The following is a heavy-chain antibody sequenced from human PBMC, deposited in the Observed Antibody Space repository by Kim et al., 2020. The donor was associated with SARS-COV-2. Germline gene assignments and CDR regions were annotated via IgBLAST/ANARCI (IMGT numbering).Heavy chain of an antibody. CDR2: IYYSGST. CDR1: GGSISSYY. D-gene: IGHD6-6*01. CDR3: ASSLRSSSSGSPIVAFDI. Sequence: SETLSLTCTVSGGSISSYYWSWIRQPPGKGLEWIGYIYYSGSTNYNPSLKSRVTISVDTSKNQFSLKLSSVTAADTAVYYCASSLRSSSSGSPIVAFDIWGQGTMVTVSS. V-gene: IGHV4-59*01. J-gene: IGHJ3*02.